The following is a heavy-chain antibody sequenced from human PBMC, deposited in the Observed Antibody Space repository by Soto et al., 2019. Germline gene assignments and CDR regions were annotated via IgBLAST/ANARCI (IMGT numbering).Heavy chain of an antibody. CDR2: IIPILGIA. CDR1: GGTFSSYT. V-gene: IGHV1-69*02. CDR3: ATSPYYYDNSGYISGMQV. Sequence: QVQLVQSGAEVKKPGSSVKVSCKASGGTFSSYTISWVRQAPGQGLEWMGRIIPILGIANYAQKFQGRVTITADKSTIKAYMELSSLRSEDTAVYYCATSPYYYDNSGYISGMQVWGQGNTVTVS. J-gene: IGHJ6*02. D-gene: IGHD3-22*01.